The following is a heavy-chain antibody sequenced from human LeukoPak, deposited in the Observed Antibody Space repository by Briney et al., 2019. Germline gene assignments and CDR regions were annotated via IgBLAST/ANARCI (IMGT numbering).Heavy chain of an antibody. D-gene: IGHD3-10*01. V-gene: IGHV3-30*02. CDR2: IRYSGSNK. CDR1: GFTFSSYG. CDR3: AKSNGYGLVDI. J-gene: IGHJ3*02. Sequence: GGSLRLSCAASGFTFSSYGMHWVRQASGKGLEWVAFIRYSGSNKYYTDSVKGRFTISRDNSKNTLYLQMNSLRAEDTAVYYCAKSNGYGLVDIWGQGTMVTVSS.